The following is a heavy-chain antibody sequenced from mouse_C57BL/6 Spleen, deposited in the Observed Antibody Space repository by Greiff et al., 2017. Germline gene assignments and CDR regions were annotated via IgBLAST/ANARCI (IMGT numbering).Heavy chain of an antibody. CDR3: ARDRGSSSAMDY. J-gene: IGHJ4*01. D-gene: IGHD1-1*01. V-gene: IGHV5-4*01. Sequence: DVKLVESGGGLVKPGGSLKLSCAASGFTFSSYAMSWVRQTPEKRLEWVATISDGGSYTYYPDNVKGRFTISRDNAKNNLYLQMSHLKSEDTAMYYCARDRGSSSAMDYWGQGTSVTVSS. CDR1: GFTFSSYA. CDR2: ISDGGSYT.